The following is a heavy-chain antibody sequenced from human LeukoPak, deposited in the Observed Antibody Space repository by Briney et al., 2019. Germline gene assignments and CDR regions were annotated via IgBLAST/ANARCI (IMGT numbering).Heavy chain of an antibody. CDR2: ISATGGST. CDR3: AKDDAWLQYGN. V-gene: IGHV3-23*01. CDR1: RFTFSSYG. Sequence: NPGGSLRLSCAASRFTFSSYGMSWVRQAPGKGLEWVSSISATGGSTYYADSVKGRFTISRDNSKKTLYLQMNSLRADDTAVYYCAKDDAWLQYGNWGRGTLVTVSS. J-gene: IGHJ4*02. D-gene: IGHD5-24*01.